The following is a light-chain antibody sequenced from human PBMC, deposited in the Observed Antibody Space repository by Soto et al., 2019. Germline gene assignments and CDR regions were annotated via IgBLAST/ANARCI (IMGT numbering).Light chain of an antibody. V-gene: IGKV3-15*01. J-gene: IGKJ5*01. Sequence: DMVMTQSPATLSVSPWERATLSCRTSQSVSSSLAWYQQKPGRAPRLLIYGASTRATGIPARFSGSGSGTEFTLTISSLQYEDFAVYYCQQYNNWPPITFGQGTRLEIK. CDR3: QQYNNWPPIT. CDR2: GAS. CDR1: QSVSSS.